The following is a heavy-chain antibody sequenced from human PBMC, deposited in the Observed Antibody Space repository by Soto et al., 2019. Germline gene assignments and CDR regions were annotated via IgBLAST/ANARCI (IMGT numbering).Heavy chain of an antibody. J-gene: IGHJ3*02. V-gene: IGHV4-34*01. D-gene: IGHD2-8*01. CDR1: GGSFSGYY. Sequence: QVQLQQWGAGLLKPSETLSLTCAVYGGSFSGYYWSWIRQPPGKGLEWIGEINHSGSTNYNPSLKSRVTISVDTSKNQFSLKLSCVTAADTAVYYCARGARVNLMVYASPSSSDDAFDIWGQGTMVTVSS. CDR3: ARGARVNLMVYASPSSSDDAFDI. CDR2: INHSGST.